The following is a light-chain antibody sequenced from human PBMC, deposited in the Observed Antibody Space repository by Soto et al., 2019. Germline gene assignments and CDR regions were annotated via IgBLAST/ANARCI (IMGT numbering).Light chain of an antibody. Sequence: EIVLTQSPGTLSLSPGERATLSCRASQSVSSSYLAWYQQKPGQAPRLLIYGASSRATGIPDRFSGSGSGTDFTLSISRLEPEDFAVYYCKQYGSSPPYTFSPGTKLEIK. CDR3: KQYGSSPPYT. CDR2: GAS. J-gene: IGKJ2*01. CDR1: QSVSSSY. V-gene: IGKV3-20*01.